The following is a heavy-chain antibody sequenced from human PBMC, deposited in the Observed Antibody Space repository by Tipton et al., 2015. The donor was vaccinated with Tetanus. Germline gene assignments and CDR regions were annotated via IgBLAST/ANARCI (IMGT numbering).Heavy chain of an antibody. CDR3: ARVTVVVPAAIRGIMPSPGYFQH. CDR1: GGSFSGYY. V-gene: IGHV4-34*01. J-gene: IGHJ1*01. CDR2: INHSGST. Sequence: GLVKPSETLSLTCAVYGGSFSGYYWSWIRQPPAKGLEWIGVINHSGSTNYNPSLKSRVTISVDTPKNQFSLKLSSVTAADTAVYYCARVTVVVPAAIRGIMPSPGYFQHWGQGTLVTVSS. D-gene: IGHD2-2*01.